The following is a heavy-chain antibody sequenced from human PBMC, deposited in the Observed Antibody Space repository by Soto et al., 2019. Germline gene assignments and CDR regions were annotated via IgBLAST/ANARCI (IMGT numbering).Heavy chain of an antibody. CDR2: IIHSGRD. J-gene: IGHJ2*01. CDR3: ARRPPRGIGFGDYKALDI. V-gene: IGHV4-34*12. D-gene: IGHD4-17*01. CDR1: GGSFSGYH. Sequence: QVHLQQWGAGLLKPSETLSLTCAVDGGSFSGYHWTWIRQFPGKGLEWIGEIIHSGRDNYNPSLSGRVSLSIDPSKKQFSLKLTSVTASDTALYYCARRPPRGIGFGDYKALDIWGRGTLVTVSS.